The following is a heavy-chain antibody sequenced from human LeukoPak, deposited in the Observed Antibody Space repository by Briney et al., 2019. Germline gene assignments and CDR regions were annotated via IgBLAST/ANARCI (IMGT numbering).Heavy chain of an antibody. CDR3: AKNVVFTRYFDQ. J-gene: IGHJ4*02. D-gene: IGHD2-21*01. Sequence: PGGSLRLSCAASGFTFSDFSINWVRQAPGKGLEWVSSINPTSTSIYYADAVRGRFTIFRDNAKSSLYLQMNSLRAEDTAVYYCAKNVVFTRYFDQWGQGTLVTVSS. CDR1: GFTFSDFS. V-gene: IGHV3-21*01. CDR2: INPTSTSI.